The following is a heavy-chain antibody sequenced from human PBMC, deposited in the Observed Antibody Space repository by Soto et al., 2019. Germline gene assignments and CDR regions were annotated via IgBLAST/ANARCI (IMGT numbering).Heavy chain of an antibody. CDR1: GYSFTSYG. Sequence: QVQLVQSGAELGKPGASVKVSCKASGYSFTSYGFTWVRQAPGQGLEWMGWISTHNGNTNYAQKLQGRVTLTIDICTSTAYLEIEGLSSDDTAMYYCPRSGNGYDFSLLVYWGQGTLFTVSS. D-gene: IGHD5-12*01. CDR2: ISTHNGNT. J-gene: IGHJ4*02. CDR3: PRSGNGYDFSLLVY. V-gene: IGHV1-18*01.